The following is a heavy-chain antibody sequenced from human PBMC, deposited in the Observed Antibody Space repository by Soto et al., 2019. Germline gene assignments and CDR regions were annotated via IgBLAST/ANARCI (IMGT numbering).Heavy chain of an antibody. CDR2: IIGSGDST. J-gene: IGHJ4*02. D-gene: IGHD6-19*01. Sequence: EVLLLESGGGLVQPGGSLRLSCVTSGFTFRSYGMNWVRQSPGGGLEWVANIIGSGDSTSYADSVKGRFTISRDNSQNTLFLQMDRRRVDDTATYYCVKDRAFRTVAGTDHWGQGALVTVSS. V-gene: IGHV3-23*01. CDR3: VKDRAFRTVAGTDH. CDR1: GFTFRSYG.